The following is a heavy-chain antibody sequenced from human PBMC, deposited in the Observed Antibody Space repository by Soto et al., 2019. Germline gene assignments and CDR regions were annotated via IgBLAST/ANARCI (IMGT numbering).Heavy chain of an antibody. CDR2: IYYSGST. CDR1: GGSISSYY. CDR3: ARALSGYSYGCFDY. J-gene: IGHJ4*02. Sequence: ETLSLTCTVSGGSISSYYWSWIRQPPGKGLEWIGYIYYSGSTNYNPSLKSRVTISVDTSKNQFSLKLSSVTAADTAVYYCARALSGYSYGCFDYWGQGTLVTVSS. V-gene: IGHV4-59*01. D-gene: IGHD5-18*01.